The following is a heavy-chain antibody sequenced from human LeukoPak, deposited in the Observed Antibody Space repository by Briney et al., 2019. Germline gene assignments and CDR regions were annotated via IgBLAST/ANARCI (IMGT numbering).Heavy chain of an antibody. V-gene: IGHV3-33*01. D-gene: IGHD3-10*01. Sequence: PGRSLRLSCAASGFTFSSYGMHWVRQAPGKGLEWVAVIWYDGSNKYYADSVKGRFTISRDNSKNTLYLQMNSLRAEDTAVYYCARDPGDYYGSGSSDAFDIWGQGTMVTLSS. CDR2: IWYDGSNK. J-gene: IGHJ3*02. CDR1: GFTFSSYG. CDR3: ARDPGDYYGSGSSDAFDI.